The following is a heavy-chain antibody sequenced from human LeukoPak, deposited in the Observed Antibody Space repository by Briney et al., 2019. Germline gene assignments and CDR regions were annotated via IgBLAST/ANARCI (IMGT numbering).Heavy chain of an antibody. D-gene: IGHD6-6*01. CDR1: GGTFSSYA. CDR3: ARAGSSSSYYYYYMDV. V-gene: IGHV1-69*06. CDR2: IIPIFGTA. J-gene: IGHJ6*03. Sequence: SVKVSCKASGGTFSSYAISWVRQAPGQGLEWMGGIIPIFGTANYAQKFQGRVTITADKSTSTAYMELSSLRSGDTAVYYCARAGSSSSYYYYYMDVWGKGTTVTVSS.